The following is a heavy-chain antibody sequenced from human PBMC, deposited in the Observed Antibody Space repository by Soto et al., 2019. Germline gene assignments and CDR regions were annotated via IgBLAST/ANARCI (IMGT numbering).Heavy chain of an antibody. D-gene: IGHD2-15*01. V-gene: IGHV4-39*02. CDR2: VYYSGGS. CDR1: GVSIHNSHSF. Sequence: ASETLSLTCAVSGVSIHNSHSFWAWIRQPPGKGLEFIGSVYYSGGSHYNPSLKGRVTISVDMSNNQVSLRVNSVTAADTAVYYCGRVVEGATRHTDSDSWGQGMLVTVSS. CDR3: GRVVEGATRHTDSDS. J-gene: IGHJ5*02.